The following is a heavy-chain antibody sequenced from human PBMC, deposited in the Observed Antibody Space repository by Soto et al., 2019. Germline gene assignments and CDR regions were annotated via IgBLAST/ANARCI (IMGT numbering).Heavy chain of an antibody. J-gene: IGHJ4*02. CDR1: RFTFSSDG. Sequence: VGSLRLSCAASRFTFSSDGMSWVRQAPGKGLEWVSLITDNGGSTYYADSVKGRFTISRDNTKNTLFLQMSSLRAEDTAVYYCGEERATTTAFDYWGQGALVTVSS. CDR3: GEERATTTAFDY. D-gene: IGHD4-17*01. CDR2: ITDNGGST. V-gene: IGHV3-23*01.